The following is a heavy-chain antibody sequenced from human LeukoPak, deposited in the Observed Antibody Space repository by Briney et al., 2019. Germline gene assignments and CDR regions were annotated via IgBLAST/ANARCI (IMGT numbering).Heavy chain of an antibody. V-gene: IGHV3-20*04. Sequence: GGSLRLSCAASGFTFDDYAMTWVRLAPGKGLEWVSGINWNGGSTGYADSVKGRFTISRDNAKNSLYLQMNSLRAEDTAFYYCARDRIVGATSPGGYWGQGTLVTVSS. CDR1: GFTFDDYA. CDR3: ARDRIVGATSPGGY. D-gene: IGHD1-26*01. CDR2: INWNGGST. J-gene: IGHJ4*02.